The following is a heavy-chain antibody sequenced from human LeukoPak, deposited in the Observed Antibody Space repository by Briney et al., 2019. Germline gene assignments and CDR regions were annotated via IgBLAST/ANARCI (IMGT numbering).Heavy chain of an antibody. V-gene: IGHV3-74*01. D-gene: IGHD1-14*01. J-gene: IGHJ4*02. CDR1: GNYW. CDR2: INSDGSWT. Sequence: GGSLRLSCAASGNYWMHWVRQAPGKGLVWVSHINSDGSWTSYADSVKGRFTISKDNAKNTVYLQMNSLRAEDTAVYYCAKDLSRIGGFDFDYWGQGTLVTVSS. CDR3: AKDLSRIGGFDFDY.